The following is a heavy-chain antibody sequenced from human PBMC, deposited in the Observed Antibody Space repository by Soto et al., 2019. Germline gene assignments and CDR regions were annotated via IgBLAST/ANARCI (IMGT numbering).Heavy chain of an antibody. J-gene: IGHJ1*01. CDR1: GFIFSSYG. Sequence: QVHLVESGGGVVQPGRSLRLSCAASGFIFSSYGMHWVRQAPGKGLEWVAAISYDGGKEYYVDSMKGRFTNSKDNYKNTQYLKINGRSPGDTAGYDCATEGTCIGGSAYPAYFPHWGQGTLVIVSS. V-gene: IGHV3-30*03. CDR2: ISYDGGKE. D-gene: IGHD1-26*01. CDR3: ATEGTCIGGSAYPAYFPH.